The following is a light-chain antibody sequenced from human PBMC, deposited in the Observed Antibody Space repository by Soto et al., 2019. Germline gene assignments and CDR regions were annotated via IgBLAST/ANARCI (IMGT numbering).Light chain of an antibody. J-gene: IGLJ2*01. CDR2: DNN. Sequence: QSVLTQPPSVSAAPGQKVTISCSGSSSNIGNNYVSWYQQLPGTAPKLLIYDNNKRPSGIPDRFSGSKSGTSATLGITGLQTGDEADYYCGTWDSSLSAHVVLGGGTKLTVL. V-gene: IGLV1-51*01. CDR3: GTWDSSLSAHVV. CDR1: SSNIGNNY.